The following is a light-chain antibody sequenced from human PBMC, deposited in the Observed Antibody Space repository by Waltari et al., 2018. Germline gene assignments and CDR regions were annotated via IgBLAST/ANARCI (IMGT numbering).Light chain of an antibody. V-gene: IGKV3-20*01. CDR3: QHHVRLPAT. J-gene: IGKJ1*01. CDR1: QSVNTY. CDR2: GAY. Sequence: IVLTQSPGTLSLSQGERATLSCRASQSVNTYLAWYQQKPGQAPRLLIYGAYTRAAGIPDRFSGSGFGTDFSLTISRLEAEDFAVYYCQHHVRLPATFGQGTKVEIK.